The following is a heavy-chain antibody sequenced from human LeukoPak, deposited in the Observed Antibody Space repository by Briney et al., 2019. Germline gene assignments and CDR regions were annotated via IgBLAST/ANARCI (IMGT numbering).Heavy chain of an antibody. CDR1: GFTFSSYA. V-gene: IGHV3-23*01. Sequence: GGSLRLSCAASGFTFSSYAMSWVRQAPGKGLEWVSSISASGGSTYYADSVKGWFTISRDNSKNTLYLQMNSLRAEDTAVYFCAKTYGSGSFWGQGTLVTVSS. CDR3: AKTYGSGSF. J-gene: IGHJ4*02. CDR2: ISASGGST. D-gene: IGHD3-10*01.